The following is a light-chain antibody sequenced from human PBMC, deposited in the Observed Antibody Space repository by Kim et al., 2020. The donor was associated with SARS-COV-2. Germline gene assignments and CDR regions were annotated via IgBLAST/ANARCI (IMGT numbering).Light chain of an antibody. J-gene: IGKJ4*01. CDR1: QNVDIN. CDR2: GAA. CDR3: QQRGTWPPALT. V-gene: IGKV3-11*01. Sequence: PGECAPLSRRPSQNVDINLAWYQQTPGQPPRLLIYGAAIRAAGIPDMFSGSGSGTDFTLTIGSLAPEDFAVYYCQQRGTWPPALTFGGGTKVDIK.